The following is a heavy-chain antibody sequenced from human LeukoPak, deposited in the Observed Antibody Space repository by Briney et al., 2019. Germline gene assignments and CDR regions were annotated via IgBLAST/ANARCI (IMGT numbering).Heavy chain of an antibody. CDR2: IYYSGST. D-gene: IGHD4-11*01. Sequence: SETLSLTCTVSGGSISSYYWSWIRQPPGKGLEWIGYIYYSGSTNYNPSLKSRVTISVDTSKNQFSLKLSSVTAADTAVYYCARDRTFYDYSFFDYWGQGTLVTVSS. J-gene: IGHJ4*02. CDR1: GGSISSYY. V-gene: IGHV4-59*12. CDR3: ARDRTFYDYSFFDY.